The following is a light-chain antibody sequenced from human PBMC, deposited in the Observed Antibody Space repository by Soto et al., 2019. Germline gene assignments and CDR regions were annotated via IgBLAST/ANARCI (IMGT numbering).Light chain of an antibody. CDR2: SMS. J-gene: IGLJ3*02. CDR3: LLFDGAVWV. CDR1: TGAVTSGYY. V-gene: IGLV7-43*01. Sequence: QALVTQEPSVTVSPGGTVTLTCASSTGAVTSGYYLDWFQQKPGQTPRALIYSMSNKHSWTPARFSGSLLGGKGALTLSGVQPEDEAEYYCLLFDGAVWVFGGGTKLTVL.